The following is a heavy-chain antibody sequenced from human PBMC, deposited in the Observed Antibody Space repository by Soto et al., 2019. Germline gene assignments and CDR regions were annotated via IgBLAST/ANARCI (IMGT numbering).Heavy chain of an antibody. CDR1: GFTFSSYA. Sequence: VGSLRLSCAASGFTFSSYAMHWVRQAPGKGLEWVAVISYDGSNEYYADSMKGRFTVSRDNSKNTLYLKMDSLRGEDTAVYYCARAYDFWSGYGYFDQWGQGTLVTVSS. V-gene: IGHV3-30*14. J-gene: IGHJ4*02. CDR2: ISYDGSNE. D-gene: IGHD3-3*01. CDR3: ARAYDFWSGYGYFDQ.